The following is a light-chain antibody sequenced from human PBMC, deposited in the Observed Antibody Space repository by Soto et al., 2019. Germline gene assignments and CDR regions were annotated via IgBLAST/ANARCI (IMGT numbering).Light chain of an antibody. V-gene: IGKV1-39*01. CDR1: QRVSRY. Sequence: QMTQSPSSLSALVVDRVTITCRASQRVSRYLNWYQHKPGKAPKLLINAASNLRSGVPSRFSGSGSWTDFSPPIDSLQHADYAVYYCQQRYNTPPITFGEGTQLDIK. CDR2: AAS. J-gene: IGKJ5*01. CDR3: QQRYNTPPIT.